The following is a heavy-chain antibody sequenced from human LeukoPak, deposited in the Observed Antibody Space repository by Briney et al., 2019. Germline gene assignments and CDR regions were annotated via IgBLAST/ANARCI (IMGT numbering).Heavy chain of an antibody. V-gene: IGHV1-18*01. D-gene: IGHD3-16*01. J-gene: IGHJ5*02. CDR2: ISAYNGNT. CDR1: GYTFTSYG. Sequence: ASVTVSCKASGYTFTSYGISWVRQAPGQGLEWMGWISAYNGNTNYAQKLQGRVTMTTDTSTSTAYMELRSLRSDDTAAYYWGGGLEGGNWFDPWGQGTLVTVSS. CDR3: GGGLEGGNWFDP.